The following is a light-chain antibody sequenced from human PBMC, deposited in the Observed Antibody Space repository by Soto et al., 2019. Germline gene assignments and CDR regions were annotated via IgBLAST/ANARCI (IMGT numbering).Light chain of an antibody. CDR3: QQVNVYPST. Sequence: IHLTQSPSSLSASLLDGVTITCRASQGISSYLGWYQQKPGKAPNLLIYDASTSHSGVPSRFSGGGSGTDFTLTISSLQPEDFATYYCQQVNVYPSTFGGGTKVDIK. J-gene: IGKJ4*01. V-gene: IGKV1-9*01. CDR2: DAS. CDR1: QGISSY.